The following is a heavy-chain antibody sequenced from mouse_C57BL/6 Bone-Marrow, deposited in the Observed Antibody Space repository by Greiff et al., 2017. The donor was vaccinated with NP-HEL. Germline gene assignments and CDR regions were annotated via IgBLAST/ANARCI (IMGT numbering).Heavy chain of an antibody. CDR3: ARESIGRAMDY. V-gene: IGHV1-82*01. J-gene: IGHJ4*01. CDR2: IYPGDGDT. D-gene: IGHD2-10*02. CDR1: GYAFSSSW. Sequence: VKLQESGPELVKPGASVKISCKASGYAFSSSWMNWVKQRPGKGLEWIGRIYPGDGDTNYNGKFKGKATRTADKSSNTAYLQLSSLTSEDTAVYYCARESIGRAMDYWGQGTSVTVSS.